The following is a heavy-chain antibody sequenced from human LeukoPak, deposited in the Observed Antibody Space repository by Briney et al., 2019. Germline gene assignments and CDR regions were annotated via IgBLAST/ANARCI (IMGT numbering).Heavy chain of an antibody. D-gene: IGHD2-2*01. CDR2: IVRSGATT. CDR1: GYSFSSYW. J-gene: IGHJ6*02. V-gene: IGHV3-23*01. Sequence: GESLKISFKASGYSFSSYWIGWVRQMPGKGLEWVSSIVRSGATTYYSDSVKGRFTISRDNSKNILYLEMNSLRAEDSALYSCARYCRTDSCRQESSFFGIDVWGQGTTVTVS. CDR3: ARYCRTDSCRQESSFFGIDV.